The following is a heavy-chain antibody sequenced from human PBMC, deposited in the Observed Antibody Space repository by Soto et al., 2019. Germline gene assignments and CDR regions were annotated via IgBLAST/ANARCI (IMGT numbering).Heavy chain of an antibody. V-gene: IGHV3-23*01. Sequence: GGSLRLSCAASGFTFRGDAMSWVRQAPGKGLEWVPSISGSGEMTHYADSVKGRFTISRDNAKNTLYLQMESLRAEDTALYYCARSEMTYNWNDWGQGALVTVSS. D-gene: IGHD1-20*01. CDR1: GFTFRGDA. CDR3: ARSEMTYNWND. J-gene: IGHJ4*02. CDR2: ISGSGEMT.